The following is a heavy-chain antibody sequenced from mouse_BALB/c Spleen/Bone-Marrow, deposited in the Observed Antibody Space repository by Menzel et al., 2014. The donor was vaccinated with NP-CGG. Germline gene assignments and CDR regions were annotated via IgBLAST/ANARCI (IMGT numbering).Heavy chain of an antibody. CDR2: IRNKANGYTT. CDR1: WFTFTDNY. J-gene: IGHJ3*01. V-gene: IGHV7-3*02. CDR3: ARDSDWFAY. Sequence: EVKLMESGGGLVQPGGSLRLSCATSWFTFTDNYISWVRQPPGKALEWLGFIRNKANGYTTEYSASVKGRFTISRDNSQNILYLQMNALRTEDSATYYCARDSDWFAYWGQGTLVTVSA.